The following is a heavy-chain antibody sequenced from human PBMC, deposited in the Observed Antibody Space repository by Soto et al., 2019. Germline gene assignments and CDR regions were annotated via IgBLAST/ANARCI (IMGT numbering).Heavy chain of an antibody. J-gene: IGHJ4*02. CDR2: IDYSGST. D-gene: IGHD6-13*01. Sequence: SETLSLTCIVSGGSISTYYWSWIRQPPGKGLEWIGYIDYSGSTNYNPSLKSRVTISVDTSRSQFSLNLSSVTAADTAVYFCARQSPYSTSWYLDYWGQGTLVTVSS. V-gene: IGHV4-59*01. CDR3: ARQSPYSTSWYLDY. CDR1: GGSISTYY.